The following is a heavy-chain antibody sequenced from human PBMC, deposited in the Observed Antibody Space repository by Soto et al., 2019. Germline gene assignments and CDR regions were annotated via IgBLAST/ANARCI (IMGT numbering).Heavy chain of an antibody. CDR2: ISCCGGST. Sequence: GGSLSLSCEASGFNIKKFAMGWVRQAPGEGLEWVSGISCCGGSTFYADSVKGRFSLARDDSKNTLSLQLNSLRVEDTAHYYCAKADGEQWLIPHLDNWGQGTQVTVSS. J-gene: IGHJ1*01. CDR3: AKADGEQWLIPHLDN. V-gene: IGHV3-23*01. D-gene: IGHD6-19*01. CDR1: GFNIKKFA.